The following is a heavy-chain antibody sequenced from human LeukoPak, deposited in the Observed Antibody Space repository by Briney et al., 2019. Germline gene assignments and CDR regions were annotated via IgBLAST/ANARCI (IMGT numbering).Heavy chain of an antibody. Sequence: GGSLRLSCAASGLTLSSYWMHWVRQAPGKGLEWVSVIYSGGSTYYADSVKGRFTISRDNSKNTLYLQMNSLRAEDTAVYYCARAYSSSFNFDYWGQGTLVTVSS. V-gene: IGHV3-66*01. CDR2: IYSGGST. CDR3: ARAYSSSFNFDY. CDR1: GLTLSSYW. D-gene: IGHD6-6*01. J-gene: IGHJ4*02.